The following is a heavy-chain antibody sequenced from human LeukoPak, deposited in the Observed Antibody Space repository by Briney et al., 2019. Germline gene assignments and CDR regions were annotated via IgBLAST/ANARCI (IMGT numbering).Heavy chain of an antibody. J-gene: IGHJ4*02. CDR1: SGSISGYY. CDR2: IYTSGST. Sequence: SETLSLTCTVSSGSISGYYWSWIRQPAGKGLEWIGRIYTSGSTNYNPSLKSRVTMSVDTSKNQFSLKLSSVTAADTAVYYCARLDYNNQYYFDYWGQGTLVTVSS. CDR3: ARLDYNNQYYFDY. D-gene: IGHD4-11*01. V-gene: IGHV4-4*07.